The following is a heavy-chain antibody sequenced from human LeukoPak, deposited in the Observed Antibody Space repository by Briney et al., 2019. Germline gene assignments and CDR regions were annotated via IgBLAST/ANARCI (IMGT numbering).Heavy chain of an antibody. CDR1: GFTFSSYA. J-gene: IGHJ4*02. CDR3: AKAHPERWLRSPDFDY. CDR2: ISGSGGST. V-gene: IGHV3-23*01. Sequence: GGSLRLSCAASGFTFSSYAMSWVRQAPGKGLEWVSAISGSGGSTYYADSVKGRFTISRDNSKNTLYLQMNSLRAEDTAVYYCAKAHPERWLRSPDFDYWGQGTLVTVSS. D-gene: IGHD5-24*01.